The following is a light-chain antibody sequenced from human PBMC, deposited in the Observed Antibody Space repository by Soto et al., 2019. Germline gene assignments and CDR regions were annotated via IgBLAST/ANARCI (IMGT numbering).Light chain of an antibody. CDR2: AAS. CDR3: QQSYTTASIT. CDR1: QSISRN. Sequence: DLQMTQSPSSLSASVGDRVTITCRASQSISRNLNWYQHKPGKAPKLLIYAASSLQNGVPSRFGGGGSGTEFTLSISSLQPEDFGTYYCQQSYTTASITFGQGTRLEIK. V-gene: IGKV1-39*01. J-gene: IGKJ5*01.